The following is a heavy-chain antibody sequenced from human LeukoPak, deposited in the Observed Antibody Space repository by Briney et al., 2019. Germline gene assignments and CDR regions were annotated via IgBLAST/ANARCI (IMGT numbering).Heavy chain of an antibody. V-gene: IGHV4-59*01. J-gene: IGHJ4*02. D-gene: IGHD2-2*01. CDR1: GASISSYY. Sequence: SETLSLTCTVSGASISSYYWSWIRQPPGKGLEWIGDIYYSGRTNYNPSLKSRVTTSLDTSKNQISLKLSSVTAADTAVYYCARPQTMGSSSPLGYWGQGTLVTVSS. CDR3: ARPQTMGSSSPLGY. CDR2: IYYSGRT.